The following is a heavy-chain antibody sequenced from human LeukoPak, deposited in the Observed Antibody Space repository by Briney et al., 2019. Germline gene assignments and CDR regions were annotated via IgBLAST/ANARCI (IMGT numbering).Heavy chain of an antibody. V-gene: IGHV3-23*01. D-gene: IGHD4-11*01. CDR3: ARVRDDYTYFDC. Sequence: GGSLRLSCAASGSTFSSYAMSWVRQAPGKGLEWASAISGSGGSTYYADSVKGRFTISRDNAKSTLYLQMNSLRAEDTAVYYCARVRDDYTYFDCWGQGTLVTVSS. CDR1: GSTFSSYA. CDR2: ISGSGGST. J-gene: IGHJ4*02.